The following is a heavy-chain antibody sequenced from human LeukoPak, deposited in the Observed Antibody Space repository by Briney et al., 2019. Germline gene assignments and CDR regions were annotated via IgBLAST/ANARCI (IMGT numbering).Heavy chain of an antibody. J-gene: IGHJ1*01. V-gene: IGHV3-30*02. D-gene: IGHD2-2*02. CDR3: ASPNIVVVPAAIRDEYFQH. CDR2: IRYDGSDK. CDR1: GFTFSNYG. Sequence: GGSLRLSCAASGFTFSNYGMHWVRQAPGKGLEWVAFIRYDGSDKYYADSVKGRFTISRDSSKNTLYLQMNSLRAEDTAVYYCASPNIVVVPAAIRDEYFQHWGQGALVTVSS.